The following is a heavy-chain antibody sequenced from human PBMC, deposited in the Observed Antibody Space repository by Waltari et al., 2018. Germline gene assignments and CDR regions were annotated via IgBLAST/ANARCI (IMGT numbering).Heavy chain of an antibody. V-gene: IGHV4-38-2*01. CDR3: AAIAARHWYFDL. D-gene: IGHD6-6*01. J-gene: IGHJ2*01. CDR2: IYHSGST. Sequence: QVQLQESGPGLVKPSETLSLTRAVSGYSISSGYYWGRPRQPPGKGLEWIGSIYHSGSTYYNPSLKSRVTISRDTSKNQFSLKLSSVTAADTAVYYCAAIAARHWYFDLWGRGTLVTVSS. CDR1: GYSISSGYY.